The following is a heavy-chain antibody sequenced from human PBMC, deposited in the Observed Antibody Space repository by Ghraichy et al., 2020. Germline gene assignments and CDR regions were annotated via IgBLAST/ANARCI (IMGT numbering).Heavy chain of an antibody. Sequence: SQTLSLTCTVSGDFLSNYYWSWIRQPPGKALEWIGYVSYSGSTNYNPSLNSRVNISIDTSKNQFSLMLTSLTAADTAVYYCATLRWGSYFNWFDPWGQGTLVTVSS. CDR3: ATLRWGSYFNWFDP. V-gene: IGHV4-59*01. CDR2: VSYSGST. CDR1: GDFLSNYY. J-gene: IGHJ5*02. D-gene: IGHD1-26*01.